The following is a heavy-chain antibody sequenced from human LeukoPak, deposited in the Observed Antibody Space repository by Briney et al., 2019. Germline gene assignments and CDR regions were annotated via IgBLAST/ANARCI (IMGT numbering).Heavy chain of an antibody. V-gene: IGHV3-48*04. Sequence: GGSLRLSCAASGVSLSGYALHWVRQAPGKGLEWVSYISSFSSTIYYADSVMGRFTISRDNAKNSLYLQMNSLRAEDTAVYYCARSPNYKGYFDYWGQGTLVTVSS. CDR1: GVSLSGYA. J-gene: IGHJ4*02. CDR3: ARSPNYKGYFDY. D-gene: IGHD3-10*01. CDR2: ISSFSSTI.